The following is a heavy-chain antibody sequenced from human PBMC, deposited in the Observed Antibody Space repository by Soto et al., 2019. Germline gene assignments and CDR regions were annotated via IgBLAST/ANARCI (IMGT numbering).Heavy chain of an antibody. Sequence: QVQLLQSGAEVKRPGASLKISCKASGYNFNNYEINWVRQAPGQGLEWMGWMKGYSGNTYYAQNFQGRLSFTRDTSTNTAYLELTGLALEDTAMYFCARRRGESYYGLDYWGQGTLVTVSS. CDR1: GYNFNNYE. CDR2: MKGYSGNT. V-gene: IGHV1-8*01. D-gene: IGHD3-10*01. J-gene: IGHJ4*02. CDR3: ARRRGESYYGLDY.